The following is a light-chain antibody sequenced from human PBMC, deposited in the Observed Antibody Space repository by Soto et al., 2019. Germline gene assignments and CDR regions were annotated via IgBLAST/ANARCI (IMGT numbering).Light chain of an antibody. CDR2: EVS. CDR1: SSDVGGYNY. Sequence: QSALTQPASASGSPGQSVTISCTGTSSDVGGYNYVSWYQQHPGKAPKLMIYEVSKRPSGVPDRFSGCKSGNTASLTVSGLQAEDEADYYCSSYAGSNTIYVYRTGTKVTVL. CDR3: SSYAGSNTIYV. J-gene: IGLJ1*01. V-gene: IGLV2-8*01.